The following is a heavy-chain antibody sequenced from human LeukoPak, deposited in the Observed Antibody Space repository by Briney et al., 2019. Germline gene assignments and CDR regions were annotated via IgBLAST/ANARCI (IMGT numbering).Heavy chain of an antibody. V-gene: IGHV4-38-2*02. CDR2: IYHSGST. CDR3: AREVGSGYPYYFDY. Sequence: SETLSLTCAVSGYSISIGYHWGWIRQPPGKGLEWIGSIYHSGSTYYNPSLKSRVTISVDTSKNQFSLKLSSVTAADTAVYYCAREVGSGYPYYFDYWGQGTLVTVSS. CDR1: GYSISIGYH. J-gene: IGHJ4*02. D-gene: IGHD3-3*01.